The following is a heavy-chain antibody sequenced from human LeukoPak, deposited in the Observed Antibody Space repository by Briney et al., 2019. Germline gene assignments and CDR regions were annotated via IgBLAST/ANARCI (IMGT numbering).Heavy chain of an antibody. D-gene: IGHD1-26*01. CDR1: GYTFTGYY. CDR2: INPNSGGT. V-gene: IGHV1-2*02. Sequence: ASVKVSCKASGYTFTGYYMHWVRQAPGQGLEWMGWINPNSGGTNYAQKFQGRVTMTRDTSISTAYMELSRLRSDDTAVYYCARLSGSYYCFDYWGQGTLVTVSS. CDR3: ARLSGSYYCFDY. J-gene: IGHJ4*02.